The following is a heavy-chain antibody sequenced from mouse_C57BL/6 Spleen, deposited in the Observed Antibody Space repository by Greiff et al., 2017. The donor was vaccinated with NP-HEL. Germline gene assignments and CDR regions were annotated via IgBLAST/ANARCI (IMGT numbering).Heavy chain of an antibody. CDR1: GYTFTEYT. J-gene: IGHJ4*01. CDR3: ARHEETIYYGYDEGAMDY. D-gene: IGHD2-2*01. V-gene: IGHV1-62-2*01. CDR2: FYPGSGSI. Sequence: QVQLKQSGAELVKPGASVKLSCKASGYTFTEYTIHWVKQRSGQGLEWIGWFYPGSGSIKYNEKFKDKATLTADKSSSTVYMELSRLTSEDSAVYFCARHEETIYYGYDEGAMDYWGQGTSVTVSS.